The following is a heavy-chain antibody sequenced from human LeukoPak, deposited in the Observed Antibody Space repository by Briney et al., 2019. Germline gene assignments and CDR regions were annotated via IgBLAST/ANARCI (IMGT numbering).Heavy chain of an antibody. V-gene: IGHV4-59*01. CDR1: GDSISNYY. J-gene: IGHJ4*02. CDR3: ARDSVYSGSSLDY. CDR2: IYYSGST. Sequence: SETLSLTCTVSGDSISNYYWSWIRQPPGKGLEWIGYIYYSGSTNYNPSLKSRVTISVDTSKNQFSLKLSSVTAADTAVYYCARDSVYSGSSLDYWGQGALVTVSS. D-gene: IGHD1-26*01.